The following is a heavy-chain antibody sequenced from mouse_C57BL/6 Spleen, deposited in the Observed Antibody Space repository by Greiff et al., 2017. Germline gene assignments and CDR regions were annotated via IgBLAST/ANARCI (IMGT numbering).Heavy chain of an antibody. CDR3: ARIGTTGLATDAY. Sequence: VQLQQSVAELVRPGASVKLSCTASGFNIKNTYMHWVTQRPEQGLEWIGRIDPAHGNTKYAPTFQGKATIPADTSSNTDYLQLRSLTSEYTAIYDCARIGTTGLATDAYWGQGTLVTVSA. V-gene: IGHV14-3*01. D-gene: IGHD1-1*01. J-gene: IGHJ3*01. CDR1: GFNIKNTY. CDR2: IDPAHGNT.